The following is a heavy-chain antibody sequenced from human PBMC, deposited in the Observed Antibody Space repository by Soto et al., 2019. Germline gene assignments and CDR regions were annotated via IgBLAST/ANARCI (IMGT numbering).Heavy chain of an antibody. CDR3: ARALGVTYWYFDL. CDR2: ISSSSSYI. J-gene: IGHJ2*01. CDR1: GFTFSSYS. Sequence: GSLRLSCAASGFTFSSYSMNWVRQAPGKGLEWVSSISSSSSYIYYADSVKGRFTISRDNAKNSLYLQMNSLRAEDTAVYYCARALGVTYWYFDLWGRGTLVTVSS. D-gene: IGHD3-10*01. V-gene: IGHV3-21*01.